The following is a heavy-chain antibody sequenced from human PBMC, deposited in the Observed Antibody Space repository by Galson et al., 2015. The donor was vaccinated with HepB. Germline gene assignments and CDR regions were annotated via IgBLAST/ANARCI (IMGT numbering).Heavy chain of an antibody. CDR1: GFIFSTYA. D-gene: IGHD6-19*01. CDR2: ISGSGGST. CDR3: AKPAWRAVAAEFDY. J-gene: IGHJ4*02. V-gene: IGHV3-23*01. Sequence: SLRLSCAASGFIFSTYAMSWVRQAPGKGLEWVSAISGSGGSTYYADSVKGRFTISRDNSKNTLSLQMNSLRAEDTAVYYCAKPAWRAVAAEFDYWGQGTLVTVSS.